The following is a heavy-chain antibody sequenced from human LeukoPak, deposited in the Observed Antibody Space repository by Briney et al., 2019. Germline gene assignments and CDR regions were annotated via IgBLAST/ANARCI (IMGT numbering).Heavy chain of an antibody. J-gene: IGHJ4*02. D-gene: IGHD3/OR15-3a*01. V-gene: IGHV3-23*01. CDR3: TRDFWTDY. CDR2: INGRGGST. Sequence: GGSLRLSCAASGFTFSNYAMSWVRQAPGKGLEWVSSINGRGGSTYYADSVKGRFTISRDNSRNFLYLQLSSLRAEDTAVYYCTRDFWTDYWGQGTLVTVSS. CDR1: GFTFSNYA.